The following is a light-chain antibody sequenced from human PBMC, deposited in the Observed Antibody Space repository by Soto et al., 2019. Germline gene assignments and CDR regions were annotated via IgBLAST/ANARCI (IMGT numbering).Light chain of an antibody. CDR1: SSDVGGYNY. J-gene: IGLJ1*01. V-gene: IGLV2-14*01. CDR3: SSYTSSSPYV. CDR2: EVS. Sequence: QYALTQPASVSGSPGQSITISCTGTSSDVGGYNYVSWYQQHPGTAPKLMIYEVSNRSSGVSNRFSGSKSGNPASLTISGLQAEDEADYYCSSYTSSSPYVFGTGTKVTVL.